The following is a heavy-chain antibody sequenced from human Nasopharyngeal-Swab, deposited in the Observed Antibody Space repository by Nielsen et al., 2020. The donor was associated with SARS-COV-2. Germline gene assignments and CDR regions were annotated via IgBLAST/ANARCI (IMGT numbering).Heavy chain of an antibody. J-gene: IGHJ6*02. CDR3: ARAEVAGTWTALGAYYYYGMDV. D-gene: IGHD6-19*01. V-gene: IGHV3-30*19. CDR2: ISYDGSNK. Sequence: GGSLRLSCAASGFTFSSYGMHWVRQAPGKGLEWVAVISYDGSNKYYADPVKGRFTISRDNSKNTLYLQMNSLRAEDTAVYYCARAEVAGTWTALGAYYYYGMDVWGQGTTVTVSS. CDR1: GFTFSSYG.